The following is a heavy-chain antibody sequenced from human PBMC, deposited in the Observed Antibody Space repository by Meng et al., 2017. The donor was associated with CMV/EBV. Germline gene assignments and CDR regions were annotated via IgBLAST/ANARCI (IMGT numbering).Heavy chain of an antibody. CDR3: ARGGYSYGFFWFDP. V-gene: IGHV1-69*01. D-gene: IGHD5-18*01. CDR2: IIPIFGAA. J-gene: IGHJ5*02. Sequence: QVQLVQSGAEVKKPGSSVKVPCRASGGTFSSYAISWVRQAPGQGLEWMGGIIPIFGAANYAQKFQGRVTITADESTSTAYMELSSLKSEDTAVYYCARGGYSYGFFWFDPWGQGTLVTVSS. CDR1: GGTFSSYA.